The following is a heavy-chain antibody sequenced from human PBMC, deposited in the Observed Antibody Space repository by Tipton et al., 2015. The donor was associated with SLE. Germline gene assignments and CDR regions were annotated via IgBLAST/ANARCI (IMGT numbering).Heavy chain of an antibody. D-gene: IGHD5-12*01. CDR1: GFTFSSYG. CDR2: IWYDGSNK. CDR3: AKDIVATTPIYGMDV. J-gene: IGHJ6*02. V-gene: IGHV3-30*18. Sequence: SLRLSCAASGFTFSSYGMHWVRQAPGKGLEWVAVIWYDGSNKYCADSVKCRFTISRDNSKNTLYLQMNSLRAEDTAVYYCAKDIVATTPIYGMDVWGQGTTVTVSS.